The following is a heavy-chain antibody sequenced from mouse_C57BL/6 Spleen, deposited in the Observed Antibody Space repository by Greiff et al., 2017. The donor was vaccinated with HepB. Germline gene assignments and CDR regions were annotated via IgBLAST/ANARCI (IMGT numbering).Heavy chain of an antibody. CDR2: ISDGGSYT. CDR3: AREEAVY. J-gene: IGHJ4*01. CDR1: GFTFSSYA. V-gene: IGHV5-4*01. Sequence: EVQVVESGGGLVKPGGSLKLSCAASGFTFSSYAMSWVRQTPEKRLEWVATISDGGSYTYYPDNVKGRFTISRDNAKNNLYLQMSHLKSEDTAMYYCAREEAVYWGQGTSVTVSS.